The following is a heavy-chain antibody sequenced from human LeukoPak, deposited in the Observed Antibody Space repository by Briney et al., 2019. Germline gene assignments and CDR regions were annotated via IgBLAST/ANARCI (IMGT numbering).Heavy chain of an antibody. V-gene: IGHV1-3*01. CDR2: ISAGNGNT. D-gene: IGHD1-26*01. Sequence: ASVKVSCKASGYTFTSYAIHWVRQAPGQRLEWMGWISAGNGNTKYSQNFQGRVTFISNTSATTAFMELSSLRSEDAAVYYCARDSGSGSNDYWGQGTLVTDSS. J-gene: IGHJ4*02. CDR3: ARDSGSGSNDY. CDR1: GYTFTSYA.